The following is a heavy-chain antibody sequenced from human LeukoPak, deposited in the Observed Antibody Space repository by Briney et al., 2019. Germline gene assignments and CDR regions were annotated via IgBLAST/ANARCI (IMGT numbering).Heavy chain of an antibody. CDR2: ISGSGGST. CDR1: GFTFSSYA. J-gene: IGHJ4*02. V-gene: IGHV3-23*01. CDR3: AKDESGGDCPLQY. Sequence: HAGGSLRLSCAASGFTFSSYAMSWVRQAPGKGLEWVSAISGSGGSTYYADSVKGRFTISRDNSKNTLYLQMNSLRAEDTAVYYRAKDESGGDCPLQYWGQGTLVTVSS. D-gene: IGHD2-21*02.